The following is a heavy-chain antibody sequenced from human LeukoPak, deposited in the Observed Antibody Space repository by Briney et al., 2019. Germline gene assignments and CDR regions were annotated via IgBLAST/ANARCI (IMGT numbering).Heavy chain of an antibody. CDR3: AAKGNGYTGIYLFAH. CDR2: ISGSGGST. J-gene: IGHJ4*02. CDR1: GFTFSSYA. V-gene: IGHV3-23*01. D-gene: IGHD1-26*01. Sequence: GGSLRLSCTASGFTFSSYAMTWVRQAPGKGLEWVSAISGSGGSTYYADSVKGRFTISRDNSENTLDLHMHSLRAEDTAVYYCAAKGNGYTGIYLFAHWGQGTLVTVSS.